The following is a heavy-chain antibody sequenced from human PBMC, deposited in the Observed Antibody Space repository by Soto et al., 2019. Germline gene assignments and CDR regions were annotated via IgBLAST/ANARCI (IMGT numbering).Heavy chain of an antibody. D-gene: IGHD6-19*01. J-gene: IGHJ4*02. CDR1: GFTFSSYA. Sequence: QVQLVESGGGVVQPGRSLRLSCAASGFTFSSYAMHWVRQAPGKGLEWVAVISYDGSNKYYADSVKGRFTISRDNSKNTLYLQMNSLRAEDTAVYYCARGTQWLVHLFDYCGQGTLVTVSS. V-gene: IGHV3-30-3*01. CDR2: ISYDGSNK. CDR3: ARGTQWLVHLFDY.